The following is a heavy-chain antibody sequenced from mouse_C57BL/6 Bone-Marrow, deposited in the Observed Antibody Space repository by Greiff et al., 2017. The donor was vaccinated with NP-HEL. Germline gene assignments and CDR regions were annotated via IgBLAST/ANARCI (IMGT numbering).Heavy chain of an antibody. J-gene: IGHJ2*01. CDR3: ARRWIYYYGSSYYFDY. CDR1: GYTFTSYG. V-gene: IGHV1-81*01. CDR2: IYPRSGNT. Sequence: QVQLQQSGAELARPGASVKLSCKASGYTFTSYGISWVKQRTGQGLEWIGEIYPRSGNTYYNEKFKGKATLTADKSSSTAYMELRSLTSEDSAVYFCARRWIYYYGSSYYFDYWGQGTTLTASS. D-gene: IGHD1-1*01.